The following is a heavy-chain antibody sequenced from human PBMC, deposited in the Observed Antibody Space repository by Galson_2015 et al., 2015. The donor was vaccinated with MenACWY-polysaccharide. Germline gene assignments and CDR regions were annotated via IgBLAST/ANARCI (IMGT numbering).Heavy chain of an antibody. CDR1: GFTFSSYA. D-gene: IGHD3-10*01. CDR3: AEDTGPGEYAYSWGTFNI. J-gene: IGHJ3*02. V-gene: IGHV3-23*01. CDR2: VSASGGST. Sequence: SLRLSCAASGFTFSSYAMSWVRQAPGKGLEWVSGVSASGGSTVYTDSAKGRFTMSRDNSKRSLYLQMNSLGAEDTAVYYCAEDTGPGEYAYSWGTFNIWGRGTMVTVSS.